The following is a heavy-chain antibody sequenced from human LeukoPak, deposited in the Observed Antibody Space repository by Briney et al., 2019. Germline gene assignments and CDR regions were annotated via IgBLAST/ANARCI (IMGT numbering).Heavy chain of an antibody. CDR1: GGSFSGYY. V-gene: IGHV4-34*01. CDR3: ARGRGPVFDY. CDR2: INHSGST. J-gene: IGHJ4*02. Sequence: TETLSLTCAVYGGSFSGYYWSWIRQPPGKGLEWIGEINHSGSTNYNPSLKSRVTISVDTSKNQFSLKLSSVTAADTAVYYCARGRGPVFDYWGQGTLVTVSS.